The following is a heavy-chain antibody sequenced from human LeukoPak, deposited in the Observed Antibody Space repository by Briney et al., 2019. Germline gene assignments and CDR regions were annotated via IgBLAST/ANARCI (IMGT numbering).Heavy chain of an antibody. J-gene: IGHJ5*02. Sequence: GGSLRLSCAASGFTVSSNYMSWVRQAPGKGLEWVSVIYSGGSTYYADSVKGRFTISRDNSKNTVYLQMNNMRVDDTAVYYCARVAGWHWFDPWGQGTLVTVSS. CDR2: IYSGGST. CDR1: GFTVSSNY. D-gene: IGHD6-19*01. V-gene: IGHV3-53*01. CDR3: ARVAGWHWFDP.